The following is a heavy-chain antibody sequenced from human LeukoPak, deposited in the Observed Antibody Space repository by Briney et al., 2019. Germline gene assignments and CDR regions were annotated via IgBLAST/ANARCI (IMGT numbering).Heavy chain of an antibody. V-gene: IGHV5-51*01. J-gene: IGHJ4*02. CDR1: GSSFNNYW. CDR2: IYTGDSDT. Sequence: GASLQISCMGSGSSFNNYWNCWGRPLAGKRLGGVGIIYTGDSDTRYSPTFQGQVTISADKAISTAYLQGSSLKASDTAMYYCAKTPPTDSSGQYYFDYWGQGTLVSVSS. CDR3: AKTPPTDSSGQYYFDY. D-gene: IGHD6-19*01.